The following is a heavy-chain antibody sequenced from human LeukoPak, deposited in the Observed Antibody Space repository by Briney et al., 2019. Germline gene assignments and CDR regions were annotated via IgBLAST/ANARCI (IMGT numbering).Heavy chain of an antibody. V-gene: IGHV3-48*02. Sequence: GGSLRLSCAASGFTFSSYSMNWVRQAPGKGLEWVSFIGTGSLTIYYADSVKGRFTISRDDARNSLYLQMNRLRDEDTAVYYCARQVAATDFDFWGQGTLVTVSS. J-gene: IGHJ4*02. D-gene: IGHD2-15*01. CDR3: ARQVAATDFDF. CDR2: IGTGSLTI. CDR1: GFTFSSYS.